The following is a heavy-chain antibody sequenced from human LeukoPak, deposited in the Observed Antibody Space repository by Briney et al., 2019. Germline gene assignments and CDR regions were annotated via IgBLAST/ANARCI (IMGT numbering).Heavy chain of an antibody. CDR3: ARQRRIQLWSVGFDY. CDR1: GGSISSSSYY. D-gene: IGHD5-18*01. J-gene: IGHJ4*02. Sequence: ASETLSLTCTVSGGSISSSSYYWGWIRQPPGKGLEWIGSIYYSGSTYYNPSLKSRVTISVDTSKNQFSLKLSSVTAADTAVYYCARQRRIQLWSVGFDYWGQGTLVTVSS. V-gene: IGHV4-39*01. CDR2: IYYSGST.